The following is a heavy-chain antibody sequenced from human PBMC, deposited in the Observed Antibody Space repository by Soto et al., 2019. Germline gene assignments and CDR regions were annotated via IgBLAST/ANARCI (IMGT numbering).Heavy chain of an antibody. CDR3: ARDGAVYYYYYGLDV. V-gene: IGHV4-30-4*01. Sequence: SETLSLTCTVSGGSISSGDYYWSWIRQPPGTGLEWLGYIYYSGTTNYNPSLKSRVSISVDTSKNQISLKLSSVTAADTAVYYCARDGAVYYYYYGLDVWGQGTTVTVSS. CDR2: IYYSGTT. CDR1: GGSISSGDYY. D-gene: IGHD6-19*01. J-gene: IGHJ6*02.